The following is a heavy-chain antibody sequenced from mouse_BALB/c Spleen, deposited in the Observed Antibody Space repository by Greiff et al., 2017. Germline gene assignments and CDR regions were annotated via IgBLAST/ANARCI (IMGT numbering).Heavy chain of an antibody. D-gene: IGHD2-3*01. Sequence: QVQLKESGPGLVAPSQSLSITCTVSGFSLTSYDISWIRQPPGKGLEWLGVIWTGGGTNYNSAFMSRLSISKDNSKSQVFLKMNSLQTDDTAIYYCVRSSYDGYDVWGAGTTVTVSS. CDR3: VRSSYDGYDV. V-gene: IGHV2-9-2*01. CDR2: IWTGGGT. J-gene: IGHJ1*01. CDR1: GFSLTSYD.